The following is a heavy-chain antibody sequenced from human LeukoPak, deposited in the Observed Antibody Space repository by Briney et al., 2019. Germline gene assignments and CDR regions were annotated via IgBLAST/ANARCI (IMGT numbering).Heavy chain of an antibody. CDR1: GYTFNGYY. J-gene: IGHJ4*02. Sequence: ASVKVSCKASGYTFNGYYIHWVRQAPGQGLEWMGWINPNSGGTNYAQKFQGRVTMTRDTSISTAYMELSSLRSDDTAIYYCARFGAEGYWGQGTLVTVSS. D-gene: IGHD1-26*01. CDR3: ARFGAEGY. V-gene: IGHV1-2*02. CDR2: INPNSGGT.